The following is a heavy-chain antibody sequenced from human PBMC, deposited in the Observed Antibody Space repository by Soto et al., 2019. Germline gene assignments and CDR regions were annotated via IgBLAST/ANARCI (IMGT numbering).Heavy chain of an antibody. Sequence: PSQTHSLTCAISEDSVSSNSAAWNWIMQSPSRGLEWLGRTYYRSKWYNDYAVSVKSRITINPDTSKNQFSLQLNSVTPEDTAVEDGAREIVGVTFDYWGEGTLVTV. CDR2: TYYRSKWYN. V-gene: IGHV6-1*01. J-gene: IGHJ4*02. D-gene: IGHD1-26*01. CDR3: AREIVGVTFDY. CDR1: EDSVSSNSAA.